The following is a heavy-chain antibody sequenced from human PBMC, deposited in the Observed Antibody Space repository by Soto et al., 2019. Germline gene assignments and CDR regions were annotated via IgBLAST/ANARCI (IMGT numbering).Heavy chain of an antibody. D-gene: IGHD2-15*01. J-gene: IGHJ6*02. CDR2: IYWDDDK. Sequence: QITLKESGPTPVKPTQTLTLTCTFSGFSVSTGGVGVAWIRQPPGKALEWLALIYWDDDKRYSPFLQSRVTITKDTSKNQVVLTMTNMDPVDTATYYCAHKGGRGAGMDVWGQGTTVTVSS. V-gene: IGHV2-5*02. CDR1: GFSVSTGGVG. CDR3: AHKGGRGAGMDV.